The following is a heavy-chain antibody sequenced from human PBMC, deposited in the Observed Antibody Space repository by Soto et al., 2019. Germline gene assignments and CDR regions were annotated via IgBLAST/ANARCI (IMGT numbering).Heavy chain of an antibody. J-gene: IGHJ6*02. CDR2: IIPIFGTA. Sequence: SVKVSCKASGVTFGSYAISWVRQAPVQGLEWMGGIIPIFGTANYAQKFQGRVTITADKSTSTAYMELSSLRSEDTAVYYCARLSATVTTLNDYYYGMDVWGQGTTVTVSS. CDR1: GVTFGSYA. D-gene: IGHD4-17*01. CDR3: ARLSATVTTLNDYYYGMDV. V-gene: IGHV1-69*06.